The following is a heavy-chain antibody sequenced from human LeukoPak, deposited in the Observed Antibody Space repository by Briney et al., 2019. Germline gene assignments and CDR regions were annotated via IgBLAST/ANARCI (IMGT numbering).Heavy chain of an antibody. D-gene: IGHD3-16*02. J-gene: IGHJ4*02. CDR3: ARELRDDVWGSYRYIDY. CDR2: INPNSGGT. V-gene: IGHV1-2*02. CDR1: GYTFTDYY. Sequence: ASVKVSCKASGYTFTDYYMHWVRQAPGQGLEWMGWINPNSGGTNYAQKFQGRVTMTRDTSISTAYMELSRLRSDDTSVYYCARELRDDVWGSYRYIDYWGQGTLVTVAS.